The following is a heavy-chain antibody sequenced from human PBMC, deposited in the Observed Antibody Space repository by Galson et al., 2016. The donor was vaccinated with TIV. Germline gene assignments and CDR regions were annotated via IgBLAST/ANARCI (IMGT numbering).Heavy chain of an antibody. J-gene: IGHJ5*02. CDR1: RFSFNTYW. CDR2: INQGGSEK. D-gene: IGHD2-2*01. CDR3: ARRLFDIVGVPAATPTCYFDP. Sequence: SLRLSCAASRFSFNTYWMSWLRQAPGKGLEWVASINQGGSEKDYVDSVKGRFTISRDNAQTSLYLKMDSLRAKDTAVYYCARRLFDIVGVPAATPTCYFDPGGQGTLVTVDS. V-gene: IGHV3-7*01.